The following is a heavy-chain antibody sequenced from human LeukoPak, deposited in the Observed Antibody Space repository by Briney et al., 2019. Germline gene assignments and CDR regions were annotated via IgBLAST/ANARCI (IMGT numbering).Heavy chain of an antibody. CDR2: INPSGGST. CDR3: ARDKDYYDSSGYYYNPFDY. V-gene: IGHV1-46*01. Sequence: ASVKVSCKASGYTFTSYYMHWVRQAPGQGLEWMGVINPSGGSTTYAQKFQGRVTITADRSTSTAYMELSSLRSEDTAVYYCARDKDYYDSSGYYYNPFDYWGQGTLVTVSS. J-gene: IGHJ4*02. CDR1: GYTFTSYY. D-gene: IGHD3-22*01.